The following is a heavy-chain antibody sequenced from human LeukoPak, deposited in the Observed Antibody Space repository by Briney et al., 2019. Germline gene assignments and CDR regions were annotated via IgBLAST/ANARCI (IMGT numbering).Heavy chain of an antibody. Sequence: PGRSLRLSCAASGFTFSSYGMHWVRQAPGKGLEWVAVISYDGSNKYYADSVKGRFTISRDNSKNTLYLQMNSLRAEDTAVYYCARGPKYSYGTTWFDYWGQGTLVTASS. V-gene: IGHV3-30*03. D-gene: IGHD3-10*01. CDR3: ARGPKYSYGTTWFDY. CDR2: ISYDGSNK. J-gene: IGHJ4*02. CDR1: GFTFSSYG.